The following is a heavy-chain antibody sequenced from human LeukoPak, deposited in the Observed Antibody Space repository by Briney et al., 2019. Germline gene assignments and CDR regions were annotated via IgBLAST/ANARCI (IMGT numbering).Heavy chain of an antibody. Sequence: ASVRVSCKASGYTFTGYYIHWVRQAPGQGLEWMGWINSNSGGTNYAQKLQGRVTMTRDTSISTAYMELSRLTSDDTAVYYCASQTAIVNYYYYHMDVWGKGTTVTVSS. D-gene: IGHD5-18*01. CDR2: INSNSGGT. V-gene: IGHV1-2*02. J-gene: IGHJ6*03. CDR1: GYTFTGYY. CDR3: ASQTAIVNYYYYHMDV.